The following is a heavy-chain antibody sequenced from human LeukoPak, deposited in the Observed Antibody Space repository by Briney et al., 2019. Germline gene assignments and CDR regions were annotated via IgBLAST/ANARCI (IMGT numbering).Heavy chain of an antibody. V-gene: IGHV3-21*01. CDR2: ISSSSSYI. D-gene: IGHD2-15*01. CDR1: GFTFSSYS. J-gene: IGHJ3*02. Sequence: GGSLRLSCAASGFTFSSYSMNWVRQAPGKGLEWVSSISSSSSYIYYADSVKGRFTISRDNAKDSLYLQMNSLRAEDTAVYYCARERSDPDAFDIWGQGTMVTVSS. CDR3: ARERSDPDAFDI.